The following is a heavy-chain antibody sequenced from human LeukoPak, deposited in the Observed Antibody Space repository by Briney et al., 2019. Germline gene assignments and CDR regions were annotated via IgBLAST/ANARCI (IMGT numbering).Heavy chain of an antibody. J-gene: IGHJ4*02. CDR2: ITSSSRYI. Sequence: GGSLRLSCEASGFSFSGYSMNWVRQAPGKGLEWVSSITSSSRYINYADSVRGRFTISRDNAKNSLFLQMSSLRVEDTAIYYCARFYGSSWFLDYWGQGTLVTVSS. V-gene: IGHV3-21*01. D-gene: IGHD6-13*01. CDR3: ARFYGSSWFLDY. CDR1: GFSFSGYS.